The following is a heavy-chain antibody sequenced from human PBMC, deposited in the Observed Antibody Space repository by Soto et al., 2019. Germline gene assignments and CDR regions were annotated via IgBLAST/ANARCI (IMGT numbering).Heavy chain of an antibody. Sequence: ASVKVSCKASGYTFSSHSISWVRQAPGQGLEWMGWISAYNGNTYYAQRFQGRVTMTTDTSTSTAHMELRSLRSDDTAVYYCARERDGSTWSSAECLQHWGQGTLVTVSS. V-gene: IGHV1-18*01. D-gene: IGHD6-13*01. CDR1: GYTFSSHS. J-gene: IGHJ1*01. CDR2: ISAYNGNT. CDR3: ARERDGSTWSSAECLQH.